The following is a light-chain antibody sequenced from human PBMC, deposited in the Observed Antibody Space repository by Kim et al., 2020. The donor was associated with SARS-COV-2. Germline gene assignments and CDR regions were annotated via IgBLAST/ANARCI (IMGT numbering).Light chain of an antibody. CDR2: AAS. Sequence: DIEMTQSPLSLPASVGDRVIITCRASQTISNFLNWYQQKPGRAPKLLISAASSLQDGVPLRFSGSGSGTDFTLTINSLQPEDFATYYCQQYYTIFVIFGGGTKLEI. CDR3: QQYYTIFVI. J-gene: IGKJ4*01. V-gene: IGKV1-39*01. CDR1: QTISNF.